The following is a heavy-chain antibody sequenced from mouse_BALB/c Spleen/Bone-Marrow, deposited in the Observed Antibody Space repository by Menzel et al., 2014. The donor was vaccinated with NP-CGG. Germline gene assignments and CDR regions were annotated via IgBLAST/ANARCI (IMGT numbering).Heavy chain of an antibody. J-gene: IGHJ1*01. Sequence: CRASGYTFTSYDINWVKQRPGQGLEWIGWIYPGDGSTMYNEKFKGKATLTADKSSSTAYMQLSSLTSENSAVYFCARSGSYYYGAYWYFDVWGAGTTVTVSS. CDR2: IYPGDGST. V-gene: IGHV1S56*01. CDR3: ARSGSYYYGAYWYFDV. D-gene: IGHD1-1*01. CDR1: GYTFTSYD.